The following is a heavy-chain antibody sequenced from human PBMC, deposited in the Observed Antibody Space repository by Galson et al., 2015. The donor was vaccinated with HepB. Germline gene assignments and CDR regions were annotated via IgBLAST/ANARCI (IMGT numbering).Heavy chain of an antibody. CDR2: IYYSGST. D-gene: IGHD3-10*01. V-gene: IGHV4-31*03. CDR1: GGSISSGGYY. CDR3: ARETPYYYGSGGGFDY. J-gene: IGHJ4*02. Sequence: TLSLTCTVSGGSISSGGYYWSWIRQHPGKGLEWIGYIYYSGSTYYNPSLKSRVTISVDTSKNQFSLKLSSVTAADTAVYYCARETPYYYGSGGGFDYWGQGTLVTVSS.